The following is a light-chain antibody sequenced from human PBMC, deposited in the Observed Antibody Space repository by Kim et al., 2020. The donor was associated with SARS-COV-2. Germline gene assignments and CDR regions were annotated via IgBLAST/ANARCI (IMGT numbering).Light chain of an antibody. V-gene: IGLV3-19*01. CDR1: SLSIYS. J-gene: IGLJ2*01. Sequence: LGQPVRITCQGVSLSIYSASWYQQKPGQAPLLVNYGENNRPSGIPDRFSASSSGDIDFLTITGAQAEDEADYYCKSRDSSGNHLALFGGGTQLTVL. CDR3: KSRDSSGNHLAL. CDR2: GEN.